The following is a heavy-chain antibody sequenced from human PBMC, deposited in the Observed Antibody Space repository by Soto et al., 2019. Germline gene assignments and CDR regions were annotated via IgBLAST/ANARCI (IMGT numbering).Heavy chain of an antibody. CDR1: GFTFSSYG. D-gene: IGHD5-18*01. Sequence: PGGSLRLSCAASGFTFSSYGMHWVRQAPGKGLEWVAVIWYDGSNKYYADSVKGRFTISRDNSKNTLYLQMNSLRAEDTAVYYCERDSVRYSYAYGMDVWGQGPTVTVYS. J-gene: IGHJ6*02. V-gene: IGHV3-33*01. CDR3: ERDSVRYSYAYGMDV. CDR2: IWYDGSNK.